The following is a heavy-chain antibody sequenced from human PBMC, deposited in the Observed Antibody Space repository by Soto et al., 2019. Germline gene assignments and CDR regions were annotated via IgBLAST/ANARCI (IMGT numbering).Heavy chain of an antibody. J-gene: IGHJ4*02. Sequence: EVQLLESGGGIVQPGGSLRVSCVASGFTFRNFVMSWVRQAPGKGLEWVSAIRGTGGETFYADSVKGRFTISRDNSKNTLYLQMNRLGDEDTALYFCAQDRGWGVVSPSHDYWGQGTLVTVSS. CDR3: AQDRGWGVVSPSHDY. V-gene: IGHV3-23*01. CDR1: GFTFRNFV. CDR2: IRGTGGET. D-gene: IGHD2-21*01.